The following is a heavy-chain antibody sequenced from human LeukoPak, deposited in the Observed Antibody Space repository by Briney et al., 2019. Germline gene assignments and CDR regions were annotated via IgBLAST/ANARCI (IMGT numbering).Heavy chain of an antibody. V-gene: IGHV1-2*02. CDR3: ARRRIHSSSDAFDI. CDR1: VSTFIGHY. CDR2: INSNSGGT. D-gene: IGHD5-18*01. J-gene: IGHJ3*02. Sequence: GASVKVSCKASVSTFIGHYMHWVRHAPGQGLEWMGWINSNSGGTKYAQKFQGSVIMTRGTSISTAYMELSRLKSDDTAVYYCARRRIHSSSDAFDIWGQGTTVTVSS.